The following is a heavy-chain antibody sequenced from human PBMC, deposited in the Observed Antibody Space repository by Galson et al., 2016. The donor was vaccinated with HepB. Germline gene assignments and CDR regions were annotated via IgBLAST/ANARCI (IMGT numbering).Heavy chain of an antibody. V-gene: IGHV3-30*18. CDR3: VKDRGTFYLDGFDY. D-gene: IGHD2/OR15-2a*01. CDR2: ILYDGSSK. CDR1: GFSFSSYG. J-gene: IGHJ4*02. Sequence: SLRLSCAASGFSFSSYGMHWVRQAPGKGLEWVAVILYDGSSKYYADSVKGRFTISRDNSKNTLSLLMNSLRADDTAIYFCVKDRGTFYLDGFDYWGQGTPVSVSS.